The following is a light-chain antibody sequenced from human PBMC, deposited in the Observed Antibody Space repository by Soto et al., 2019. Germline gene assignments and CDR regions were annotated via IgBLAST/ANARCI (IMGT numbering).Light chain of an antibody. CDR2: EVN. V-gene: IGLV2-8*01. J-gene: IGLJ2*01. CDR3: TSYAGSNTVV. Sequence: QSALTQPPSASGSPGQSVTIPCTGTSRDVGGYNYVSWYQQRPGKAPKLMIYEVNKRPSGVPDRFSGSKSGNTASLTVSGLQTEDEADYYCTSYAGSNTVVFGGGTKLTVL. CDR1: SRDVGGYNY.